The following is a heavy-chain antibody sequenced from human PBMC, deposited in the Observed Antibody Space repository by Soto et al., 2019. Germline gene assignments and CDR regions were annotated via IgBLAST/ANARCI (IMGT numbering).Heavy chain of an antibody. CDR2: ISYDGSNK. D-gene: IGHD6-19*01. V-gene: IGHV3-30*18. CDR1: GFTFSSYG. J-gene: IGHJ3*02. CDR3: AKDPKQWLVMGAFDI. Sequence: ESGGGVVQPGRSLRLSCAASGFTFSSYGMHWVRQAPGKGLEWVAVISYDGSNKYYADSVKGRFTISRDNSKNTLYLQMNSLRAEDTAVYYCAKDPKQWLVMGAFDIWGQGTMVTVSS.